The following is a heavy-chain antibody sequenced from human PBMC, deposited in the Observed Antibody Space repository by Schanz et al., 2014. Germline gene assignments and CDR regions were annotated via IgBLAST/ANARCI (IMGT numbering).Heavy chain of an antibody. V-gene: IGHV3-15*01. D-gene: IGHD6-19*01. CDR3: TTYCDGGCAIDN. Sequence: VQLVESGGGVVQPGRSLRLSCAASGFTFSDYYMTWIRQAPGKGLEWVGRIKSKTDGGTTDYAAPVKGRFTISRDDSKNTLFLQMNSLKTEDTAVYYCTTYCDGGCAIDNWGQGTLVTVSS. J-gene: IGHJ4*02. CDR1: GFTFSDYY. CDR2: IKSKTDGGTT.